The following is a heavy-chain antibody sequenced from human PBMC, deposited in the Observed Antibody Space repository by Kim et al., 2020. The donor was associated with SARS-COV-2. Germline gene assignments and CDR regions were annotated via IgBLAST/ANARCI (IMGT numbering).Heavy chain of an antibody. D-gene: IGHD2-15*01. CDR2: VYKSGST. J-gene: IGHJ3*02. Sequence: SETLSLTCTVSGASINSYYWRWIRQSAGKGLEWIGRVYKSGSTDYNSSLKSRGTISADTSKNQFSLKLISVTAADTAVYYCARGGASSLPFDIWGQGTAGIVSS. CDR3: ARGGASSLPFDI. V-gene: IGHV4-4*07. CDR1: GASINSYY.